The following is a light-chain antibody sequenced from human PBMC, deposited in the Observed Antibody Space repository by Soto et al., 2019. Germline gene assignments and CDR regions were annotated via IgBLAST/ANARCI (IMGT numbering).Light chain of an antibody. CDR3: QQYNSYPWS. CDR1: QTISTW. J-gene: IGKJ1*01. CDR2: NAS. Sequence: IQMTQSPSTLSASVGDRVTFTCRARQTISTWLAWYQQKPGEAPKLLTYNASTLEVGVPSRFSASGSGTEFTLTINTLQPADFATDYCQQYNSYPWSVGQGTKV. V-gene: IGKV1-5*03.